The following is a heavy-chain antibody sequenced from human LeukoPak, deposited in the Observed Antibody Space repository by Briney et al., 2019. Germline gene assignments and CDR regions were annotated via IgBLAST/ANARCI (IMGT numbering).Heavy chain of an antibody. V-gene: IGHV1-2*02. CDR3: ASTLNTPSCC. D-gene: IGHD2-2*01. Sequence: ASVKVSCKASGYTFTGYYVHWVRQAPGQGLEWMGWINPQSGGTNYAQKFQGRVTLTRDTSISTAYMELRRLRSDDTAVYYCASTLNTPSCCWGQGTLVIVSS. J-gene: IGHJ4*02. CDR1: GYTFTGYY. CDR2: INPQSGGT.